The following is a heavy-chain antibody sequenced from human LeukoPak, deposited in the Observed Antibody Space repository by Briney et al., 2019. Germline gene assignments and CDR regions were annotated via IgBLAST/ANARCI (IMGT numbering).Heavy chain of an antibody. Sequence: MTSQTLSLTCTVSGGSISSGGYYWSWIRQHPGKGLEWIGYIYYSGSTYYNPSLKSRVTISVDTSKNQFSLKLSSVTAADTAVYYCASEVAAAGTFDYWGQGTLVTVSS. CDR1: GGSISSGGYY. V-gene: IGHV4-31*03. J-gene: IGHJ4*02. CDR2: IYYSGST. D-gene: IGHD6-13*01. CDR3: ASEVAAAGTFDY.